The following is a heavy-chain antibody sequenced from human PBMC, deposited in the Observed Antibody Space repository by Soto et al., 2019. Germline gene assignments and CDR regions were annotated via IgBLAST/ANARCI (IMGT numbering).Heavy chain of an antibody. Sequence: QVQLVESGGGVVQPGRSLRLSCAASGFTFSSYGMHWVRQAPGKGLEWVAGISYDGSNKYYADSVKGRFTISRDNSKNTLYLQMNSLRAEDTAVYYCAKTTVTTSYYYYYGMDVWGQGTTFTVSS. CDR2: ISYDGSNK. J-gene: IGHJ6*02. CDR1: GFTFSSYG. V-gene: IGHV3-30*18. D-gene: IGHD4-17*01. CDR3: AKTTVTTSYYYYYGMDV.